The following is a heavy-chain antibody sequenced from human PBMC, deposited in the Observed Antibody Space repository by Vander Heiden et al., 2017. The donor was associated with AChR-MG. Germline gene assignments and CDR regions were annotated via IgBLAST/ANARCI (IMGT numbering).Heavy chain of an antibody. J-gene: IGHJ4*02. CDR2: IKQDGSEK. Sequence: EVQLVDSGGGLVQPGGSLRLSCSASGFTFSSLWMSWVRQAPGKGLEWVANIKQDGSEKYYVDSVKGRFTISRDNAKNSLYLQMNSLRAEDTAVYYCARDRLYYDILTGYSPGFDYWGQGTLVTVSS. CDR3: ARDRLYYDILTGYSPGFDY. V-gene: IGHV3-7*01. D-gene: IGHD3-9*01. CDR1: GFTFSSLW.